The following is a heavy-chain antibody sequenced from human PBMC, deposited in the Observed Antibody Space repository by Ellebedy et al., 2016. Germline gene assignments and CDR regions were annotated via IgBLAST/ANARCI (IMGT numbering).Heavy chain of an antibody. CDR1: GGTFSSYA. Sequence: SVKVSCXASGGTFSSYAISWVRQAPGQGLEWMGGIIPIFGTANYAQKFQGRVTITADESTSTAYMELSSLRSEDTAVYYCARAVPAANDAFDIWGQGTMVTVSS. CDR2: IIPIFGTA. J-gene: IGHJ3*02. V-gene: IGHV1-69*13. CDR3: ARAVPAANDAFDI. D-gene: IGHD2-2*01.